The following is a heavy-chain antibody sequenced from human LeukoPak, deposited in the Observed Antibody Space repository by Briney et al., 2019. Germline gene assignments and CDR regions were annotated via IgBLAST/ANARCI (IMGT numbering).Heavy chain of an antibody. CDR1: GFTLSSYA. J-gene: IGHJ3*02. CDR2: ISGSGDST. CDR3: AKSRGGTRGASDI. Sequence: PGGSLRLSCAASGFTLSSYAMSWVRQAPGKGLKWVSGISGSGDSTYYTDSVKGRFTISRDNSKNTLYLRMNSLRVEDTAVYYCAKSRGGTRGASDIWGQGAMVTVSS. D-gene: IGHD3-10*01. V-gene: IGHV3-23*01.